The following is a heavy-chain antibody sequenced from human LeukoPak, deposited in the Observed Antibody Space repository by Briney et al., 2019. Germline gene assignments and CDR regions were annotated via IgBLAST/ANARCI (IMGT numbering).Heavy chain of an antibody. CDR2: INSDGSST. CDR1: AFSFSSYG. CDR3: SGGGSITVAGY. V-gene: IGHV3-74*01. D-gene: IGHD3-10*01. J-gene: IGHJ4*02. Sequence: GGSLRLSCAASAFSFSSYGMHWVRQAPGKGLVWVSRINSDGSSTNYADSVKGRFTISRDNAKNTLFLQMNSLRAEDSAVYYCSGGGSITVAGYWGQGTLVTVSS.